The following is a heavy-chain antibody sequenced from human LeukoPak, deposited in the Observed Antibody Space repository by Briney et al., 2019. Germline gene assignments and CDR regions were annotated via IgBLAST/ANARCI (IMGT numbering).Heavy chain of an antibody. V-gene: IGHV3-23*01. CDR3: AKGHCSGTTCYGWFDP. D-gene: IGHD2-2*01. CDR2: IDGSGGST. Sequence: GGSLRLSCAASGFTFSNYAMSWVRQAPGKGLEWISSIDGSGGSTNYADPVKGRFTISRDNSKNTLYLQMNSLRADDTAVYYCAKGHCSGTTCYGWFDPWGQGTLVTVSS. J-gene: IGHJ5*01. CDR1: GFTFSNYA.